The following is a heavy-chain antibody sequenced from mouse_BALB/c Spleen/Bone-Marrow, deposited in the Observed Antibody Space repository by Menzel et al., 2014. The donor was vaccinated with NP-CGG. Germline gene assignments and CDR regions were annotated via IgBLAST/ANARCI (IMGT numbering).Heavy chain of an antibody. V-gene: IGHV1-69*01. CDR3: ARGGHDFSLDY. CDR2: IDTSDSYI. CDR1: GYTFTDKW. Sequence: VQLQQSGAEFVMPGASVKMSCKASGYTFTDKWMHWVKQRPGQGLEWIGAIDTSDSYINYNQKFKGKASLTVDASSSTAYMHLSSLTSDDYAVYYCARGGHDFSLDYWGQGTSVIVSS. D-gene: IGHD2-4*01. J-gene: IGHJ4*01.